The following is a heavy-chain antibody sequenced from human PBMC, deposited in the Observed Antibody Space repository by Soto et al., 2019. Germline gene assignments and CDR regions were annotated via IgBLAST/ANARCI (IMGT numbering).Heavy chain of an antibody. CDR2: IYYSGST. J-gene: IGHJ4*02. Sequence: PSETLSLTCTVSGGSISSSSYYWGWIRQPPGKGLEWIGSIYYSGSTYYNPSLKSRVTISVDTSKNQFSLKLSSVAAADTAVYYCARVSWLRAGYFDYWGQGTLVTVSS. V-gene: IGHV4-39*01. CDR1: GGSISSSSYY. CDR3: ARVSWLRAGYFDY. D-gene: IGHD5-12*01.